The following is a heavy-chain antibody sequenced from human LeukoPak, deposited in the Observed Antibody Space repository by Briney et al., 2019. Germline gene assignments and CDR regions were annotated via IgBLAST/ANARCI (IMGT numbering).Heavy chain of an antibody. J-gene: IGHJ4*02. V-gene: IGHV4-39*01. CDR3: ARQDSFYYGSGRPGY. CDR2: IYYGANT. D-gene: IGHD3-10*01. Sequence: PSETLSLTCNVSGDSVSSNSHYWGRIRQPPGKGLEWIVSIYYGANTYYNPSVKSRVTISVDTSKNQFSLNLSSVTAADTAVYYCARQDSFYYGSGRPGYWGQGTQVTVSS. CDR1: GDSVSSNSHY.